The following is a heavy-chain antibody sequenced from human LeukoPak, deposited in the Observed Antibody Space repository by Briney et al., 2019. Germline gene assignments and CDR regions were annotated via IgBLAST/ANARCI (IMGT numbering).Heavy chain of an antibody. D-gene: IGHD4-17*01. CDR2: ISSSSSYI. Sequence: PGRSLRLSCAASGFTFSSYSMNWVRQAPGKGLEWVSSISSSSSYIYYADSVKGRFTISRDNAKNSLYLQMNSLRAEDTAVYYCARAVYGFDAFDIWGQGTMVTVSS. CDR1: GFTFSSYS. J-gene: IGHJ3*02. CDR3: ARAVYGFDAFDI. V-gene: IGHV3-21*01.